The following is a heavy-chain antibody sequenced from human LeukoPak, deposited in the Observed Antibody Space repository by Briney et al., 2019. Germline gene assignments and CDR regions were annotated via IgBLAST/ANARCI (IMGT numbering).Heavy chain of an antibody. CDR1: GGSFSGYD. CDR2: INHSGST. Sequence: SETLSLTCAVYGGSFSGYDWSWIRQPPGKGLEWIGEINHSGSTYYNPSLKSRVTISVDTSKNQFSLKLSSVTAADTAVYYCARDPPYYGFDYWGQGTLVTVSS. V-gene: IGHV4-34*01. CDR3: ARDPPYYGFDY. D-gene: IGHD3-10*01. J-gene: IGHJ4*02.